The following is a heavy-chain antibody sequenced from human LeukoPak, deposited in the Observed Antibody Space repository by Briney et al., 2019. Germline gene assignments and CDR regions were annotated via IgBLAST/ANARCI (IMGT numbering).Heavy chain of an antibody. CDR2: ISAYNGNT. Sequence: ASVKVSCKASGYTFTSYGISWVRQAPGQGLEWMGWISAYNGNTNYAQKPQGRVTMTTDTSTSTAYMELRRLRSDDTAVYYCARVPSTSIAARPRDYLVQGTLVTVSS. V-gene: IGHV1-18*01. CDR1: GYTFTSYG. J-gene: IGHJ4*02. CDR3: ARVPSTSIAARPRDY. D-gene: IGHD6-6*01.